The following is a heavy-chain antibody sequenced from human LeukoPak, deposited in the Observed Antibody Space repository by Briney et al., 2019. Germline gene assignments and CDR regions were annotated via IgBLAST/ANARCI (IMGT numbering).Heavy chain of an antibody. D-gene: IGHD3-10*01. V-gene: IGHV1-69*04. J-gene: IGHJ4*02. CDR3: ARDYYGSGSYFI. CDR2: IIPILGIA. Sequence: ASVKVSCKASGGTFSSYAISWVRQAPGQGLEWMGRIIPILGIANYAQKFQGRVTITADKSTSTAYMELSSLRSEDTAVYYCARDYYGSGSYFIWGQGTLVTVSS. CDR1: GGTFSSYA.